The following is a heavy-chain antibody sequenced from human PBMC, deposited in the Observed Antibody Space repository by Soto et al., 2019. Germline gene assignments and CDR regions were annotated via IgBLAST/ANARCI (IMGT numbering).Heavy chain of an antibody. CDR3: VVSNVEGTWLAPTDY. J-gene: IGHJ4*02. V-gene: IGHV3-30*03. Sequence: QVQLVESGGGVVQPGRSLRLSCAASGFTFSSYGMHWVRQAPGKGLEWVAVISYDGSNKYYADSVKGRFTISRDNSKNTLYLQMNSLRAEDTAVYYCVVSNVEGTWLAPTDYWGQGTLVTVSS. D-gene: IGHD6-19*01. CDR2: ISYDGSNK. CDR1: GFTFSSYG.